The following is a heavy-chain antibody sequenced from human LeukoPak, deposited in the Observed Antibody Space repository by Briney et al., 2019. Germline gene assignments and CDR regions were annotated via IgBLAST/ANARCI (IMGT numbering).Heavy chain of an antibody. V-gene: IGHV4-59*01. Sequence: SETLSFTCTVSGGSISSYYWSWIRQPPGKGLEWIGYIYYGGSTNYNPSLKSRVTISVDTSKNQFSLKLSSVTAADTAVYYCARGPRGYSYGYLGYWGQGTLVTVSS. CDR2: IYYGGST. CDR1: GGSISSYY. D-gene: IGHD5-18*01. CDR3: ARGPRGYSYGYLGY. J-gene: IGHJ4*02.